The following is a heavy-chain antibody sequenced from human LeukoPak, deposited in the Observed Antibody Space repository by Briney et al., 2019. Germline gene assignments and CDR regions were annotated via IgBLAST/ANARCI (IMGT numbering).Heavy chain of an antibody. CDR1: GGSFSGYY. V-gene: IGHV4-34*01. J-gene: IGHJ3*02. Sequence: SETLSLTCAVYGGSFSGYYWSWIRQPPGKGLEWIGEINHSGSTNYNPSLKSRVTISVDTSKNQFSLKLSSVTAADTAVYYCARDPTPSIVVVVAATPITAFDIWGQGTMVTVSS. CDR3: ARDPTPSIVVVVAATPITAFDI. D-gene: IGHD2-15*01. CDR2: INHSGST.